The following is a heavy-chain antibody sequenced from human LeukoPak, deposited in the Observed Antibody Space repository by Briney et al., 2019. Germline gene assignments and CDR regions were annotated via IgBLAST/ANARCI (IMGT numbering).Heavy chain of an antibody. Sequence: GESLKISCKGSGYSFTSYWIGWARQMPGKGLEWMGIIYPGDSDTRYSPSFQGQVTISADKSISTAYLQWSSLKASDTAMYYCARATYDSSGYYLNHFDYWGQGTLVTVSS. CDR1: GYSFTSYW. CDR2: IYPGDSDT. V-gene: IGHV5-51*01. D-gene: IGHD3-22*01. J-gene: IGHJ4*02. CDR3: ARATYDSSGYYLNHFDY.